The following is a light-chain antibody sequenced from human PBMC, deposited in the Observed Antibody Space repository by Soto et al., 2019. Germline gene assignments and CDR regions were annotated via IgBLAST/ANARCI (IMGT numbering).Light chain of an antibody. CDR1: QSVSSY. CDR2: DAS. Sequence: EIVLTQSPGTLSFSPGERATLSCRASQSVSSYLAWYQQKPGQAPRLLIYDASNRATGIPARFSGSGSGTDFTLTISSLQAEDVAVYYCQQYYTTPRTFGHGTKVDIK. CDR3: QQYYTTPRT. V-gene: IGKV3-11*01. J-gene: IGKJ1*01.